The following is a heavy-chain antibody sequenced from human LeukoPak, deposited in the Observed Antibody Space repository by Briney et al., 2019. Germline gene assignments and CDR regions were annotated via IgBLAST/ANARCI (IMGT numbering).Heavy chain of an antibody. CDR1: GLIFTNHG. V-gene: IGHV3-30*02. CDR3: ARDRGKDYFGD. Sequence: PGGSLSLSCVTSGLIFTNHGFHWLRQAADRGLEWVAFVRNDGFDTYHSNSVKGRFSISRDDSKNTVYLQMNSLRAEDTALYYCARDRGKDYFGDWGQGTQVTVSS. D-gene: IGHD4-23*01. CDR2: VRNDGFDT. J-gene: IGHJ4*02.